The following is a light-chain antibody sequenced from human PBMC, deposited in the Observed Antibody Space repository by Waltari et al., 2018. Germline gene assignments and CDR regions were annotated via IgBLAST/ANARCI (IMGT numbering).Light chain of an antibody. Sequence: DIVMTQSPDSLAVSLGERVTINCKSSQSLLYSSNSKSYLAWYQHKPGQPPKLLIYWASTRESGVPDRFSGSGSGTDFTLTITSLQAEDVAVYYCQQYYNSPLTFGGGTKVEIK. J-gene: IGKJ4*01. V-gene: IGKV4-1*01. CDR1: QSLLYSSNSKSY. CDR2: WAS. CDR3: QQYYNSPLT.